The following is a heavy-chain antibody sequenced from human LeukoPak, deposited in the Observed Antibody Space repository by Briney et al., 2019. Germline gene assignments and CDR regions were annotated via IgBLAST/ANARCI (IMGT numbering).Heavy chain of an antibody. CDR3: ASRTYYDFWSGYYTDLSFDY. CDR1: GFTFSDYY. J-gene: IGHJ4*02. CDR2: ISSSGSTI. Sequence: KPGGSLRLSCAASGFTFSDYYMSWIRQAPGKGLEWVSYISSSGSTIYYADSVKDRFTISRDNAKNSLYLQMNSLRAEDTAVYYCASRTYYDFWSGYYTDLSFDYWGQGTLVTVSS. V-gene: IGHV3-11*01. D-gene: IGHD3-3*01.